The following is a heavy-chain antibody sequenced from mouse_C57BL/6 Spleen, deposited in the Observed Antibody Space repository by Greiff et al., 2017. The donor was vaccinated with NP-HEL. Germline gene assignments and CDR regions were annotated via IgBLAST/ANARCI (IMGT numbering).Heavy chain of an antibody. Sequence: QVQLQQPGAELVKPGASVKLSCKASGYTFTSYWMHWVKQRPGQGLEWIGMIHPNSGSTNYNEKFKSKATLTVDKSSSTAYMQLSSLTSEDSAVYYCARRWLYGSSSFDYWGQGTTLTVSS. V-gene: IGHV1-64*01. CDR3: ARRWLYGSSSFDY. D-gene: IGHD1-1*01. J-gene: IGHJ2*01. CDR1: GYTFTSYW. CDR2: IHPNSGST.